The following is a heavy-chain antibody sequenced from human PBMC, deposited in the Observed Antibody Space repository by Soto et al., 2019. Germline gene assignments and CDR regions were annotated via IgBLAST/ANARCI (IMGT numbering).Heavy chain of an antibody. CDR1: GFTFSSYW. V-gene: IGHV3-74*01. Sequence: GGSLRLSCEASGFTFSSYWMHWVRQAPGKGLVWASRINNDGSSTNYTDSVKGRFTISRDNSKNTVYLQMNSLRAEDTAVYYCAKTRPDYYGSGPYYYGMDVWGQGTTVTVSS. CDR3: AKTRPDYYGSGPYYYGMDV. CDR2: INNDGSST. D-gene: IGHD3-10*01. J-gene: IGHJ6*02.